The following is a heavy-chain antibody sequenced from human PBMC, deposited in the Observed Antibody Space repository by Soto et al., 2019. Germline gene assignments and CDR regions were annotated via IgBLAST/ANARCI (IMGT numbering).Heavy chain of an antibody. CDR2: ISAYNGNT. CDR3: ARDDGNWNYDYYYYGMDV. Sequence: ASVKVSCKASGYTFTSYGISWVRQAPGQGLEWMGWISAYNGNTNYAQKLQGRVTMTTDTSTSTAYMELRSLRSDDTAVYYCARDDGNWNYDYYYYGMDVWGQGTTVTVSS. CDR1: GYTFTSYG. V-gene: IGHV1-18*04. D-gene: IGHD1-7*01. J-gene: IGHJ6*02.